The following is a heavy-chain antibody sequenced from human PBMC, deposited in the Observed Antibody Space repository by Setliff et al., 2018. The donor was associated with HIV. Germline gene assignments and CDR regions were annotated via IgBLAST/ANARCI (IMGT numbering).Heavy chain of an antibody. CDR1: GFTFSSHN. J-gene: IGHJ6*03. V-gene: IGHV3-21*01. CDR3: ARGDTTPIYPNYMDV. Sequence: ETLSLSCAASGFTFSSHNMNWVRQAPGKGLEWVSSISPSGSYIYYADSMKGRFTISRDNAKNSLYLQMNSLRVEDTAVYYCARGDTTPIYPNYMDVWGKGTTVTV. D-gene: IGHD2-21*02. CDR2: ISPSGSYI.